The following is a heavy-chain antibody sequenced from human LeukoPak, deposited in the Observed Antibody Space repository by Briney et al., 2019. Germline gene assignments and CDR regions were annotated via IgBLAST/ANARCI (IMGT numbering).Heavy chain of an antibody. CDR3: ARDPTGYSYGGHYDS. J-gene: IGHJ4*02. CDR2: ISYSGST. Sequence: SETLSLTCSVPDDSISTYYWSWIRQPPGRGLEWIGYISYSGSTTYNPSLKTRVNISRDMSKNHFSLNQTSVIAADTAVYYCARDPTGYSYGGHYDSWGQGTLVTVSS. CDR1: DDSISTYY. D-gene: IGHD5-18*01. V-gene: IGHV4-59*01.